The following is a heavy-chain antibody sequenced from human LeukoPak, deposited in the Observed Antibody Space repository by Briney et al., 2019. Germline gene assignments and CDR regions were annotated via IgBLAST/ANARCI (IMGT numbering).Heavy chain of an antibody. J-gene: IGHJ4*02. CDR3: AREYPGYSYGYEGVVPPYFDY. D-gene: IGHD5-18*01. V-gene: IGHV1-46*01. CDR2: INPSGGST. Sequence: GASVKVSCKASGYTFTSYYMHWVRQAPGQGLEWMGIINPSGGSTSYAQKFQGRVTITRDTSASTAYMELSSLRSEDTAVYYCAREYPGYSYGYEGVVPPYFDYWGQGTLVTVSS. CDR1: GYTFTSYY.